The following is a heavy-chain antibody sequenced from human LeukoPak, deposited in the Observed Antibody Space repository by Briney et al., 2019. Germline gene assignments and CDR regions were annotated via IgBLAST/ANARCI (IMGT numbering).Heavy chain of an antibody. CDR1: GGSIGSHY. Sequence: SETLSLSCTVSGGSIGSHYWSWIRQPPGKGLEYIGYIHDSGSTNYNPFLRGRVTISVDTSKNQFSLKLSSVTAADTAVYYCARGRLLMWFDPWGQGTLVSVSS. D-gene: IGHD3-16*01. V-gene: IGHV4-59*11. CDR2: IHDSGST. J-gene: IGHJ5*02. CDR3: ARGRLLMWFDP.